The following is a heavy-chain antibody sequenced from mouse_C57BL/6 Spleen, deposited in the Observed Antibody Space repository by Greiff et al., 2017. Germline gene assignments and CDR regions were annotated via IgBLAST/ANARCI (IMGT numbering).Heavy chain of an antibody. V-gene: IGHV1-19*01. J-gene: IGHJ2*01. CDR2: INPYNGGT. CDR1: GYTFTDYY. Sequence: EVQLQQSGPVLVKPGASVKMSCKASGYTFTDYYMNWVKQSHGKSLEWIGVINPYNGGTSYNQKFKGQATLTVDKSSSTAYMELNSLTSEDSAVYYWARRGTVVATGNIDCWGQGTTLTVSS. D-gene: IGHD1-1*01. CDR3: ARRGTVVATGNIDC.